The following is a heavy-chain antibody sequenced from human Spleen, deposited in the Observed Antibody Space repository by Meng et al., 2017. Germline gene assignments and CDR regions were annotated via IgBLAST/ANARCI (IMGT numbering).Heavy chain of an antibody. J-gene: IGHJ4*02. V-gene: IGHV4-4*02. CDR3: ARGRYDYVWGNYRYCFDY. CDR1: GGSISRSNW. CDR2: INQSGST. Sequence: QGELTGSGHGSVKSVGPLSLPCAVSGGSISRSNWWSWVRQPPGKGLEWIGEINQSGSTNYNPSPKSRVTISVDTSKNQFSLNLSSVTAADTAVYYCARGRYDYVWGNYRYCFDYWGQGTLITVSS. D-gene: IGHD3-16*02.